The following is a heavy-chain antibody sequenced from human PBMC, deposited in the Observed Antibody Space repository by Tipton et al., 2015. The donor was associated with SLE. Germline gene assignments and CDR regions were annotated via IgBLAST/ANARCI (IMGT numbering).Heavy chain of an antibody. CDR1: GGSISSHY. CDR2: IYYSGST. Sequence: TLSLTCTVSGGSISSHYWSWIRQPPGKGLEWIGYIYYSGSTNYNPSLKSRVTISVDTSKNQFSLKLSSVTAADTAVYYCARDLRSYYGMDVWGQGTTVTVSS. CDR3: ARDLRSYYGMDV. V-gene: IGHV4-59*11. D-gene: IGHD5/OR15-5a*01. J-gene: IGHJ6*02.